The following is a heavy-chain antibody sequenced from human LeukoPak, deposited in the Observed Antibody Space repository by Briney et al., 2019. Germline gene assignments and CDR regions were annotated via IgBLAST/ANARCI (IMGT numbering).Heavy chain of an antibody. J-gene: IGHJ6*03. CDR1: GFTVSSNY. Sequence: GGSLRLSCAASGFTVSSNYMSWVRQAPGKGLEWVSVIYSGGSTYYAAYVKGRFTISRDNSKNTLYLQMNSLRAEDTAVYYCATRYYDILTGYSPNYYYYYMDVWGKGTTVTISS. D-gene: IGHD3-9*01. CDR3: ATRYYDILTGYSPNYYYYYMDV. V-gene: IGHV3-53*01. CDR2: IYSGGST.